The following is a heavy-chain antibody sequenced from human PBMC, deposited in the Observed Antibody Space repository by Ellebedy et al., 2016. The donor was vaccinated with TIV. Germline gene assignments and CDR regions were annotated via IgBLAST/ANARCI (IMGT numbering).Heavy chain of an antibody. D-gene: IGHD3-22*01. CDR2: ISDSDTI. Sequence: PGGSLRLSCAASGFTFSSYSINWVRKAPGKGLEGVSYISDSDTIYYADSVRGRFTISRDKAKKSVYLQMNSLRVEDTAVYYCARDAMIWIFDSWGQGTLVTVSS. CDR3: ARDAMIWIFDS. V-gene: IGHV3-48*01. J-gene: IGHJ4*02. CDR1: GFTFSSYS.